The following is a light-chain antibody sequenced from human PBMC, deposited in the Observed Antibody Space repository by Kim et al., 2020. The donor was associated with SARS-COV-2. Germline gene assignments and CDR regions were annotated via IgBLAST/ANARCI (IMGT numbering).Light chain of an antibody. Sequence: SPGQSITISCTGTSSVVGSYNLVSWYQQHAGKAPKLMIYEGSKRPSGVSNRFSGSKSGNTASLTISGLQAEDEADYYCCSYAGSWVFGGGTQLTVL. J-gene: IGLJ3*02. CDR3: CSYAGSWV. V-gene: IGLV2-23*01. CDR1: SSVVGSYNL. CDR2: EGS.